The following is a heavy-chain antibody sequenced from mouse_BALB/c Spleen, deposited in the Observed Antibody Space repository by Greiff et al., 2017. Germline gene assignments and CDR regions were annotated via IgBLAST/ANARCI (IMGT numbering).Heavy chain of an antibody. D-gene: IGHD2-13*01. V-gene: IGHV2-9-2*01. J-gene: IGHJ3*01. CDR1: GFSLTSYD. CDR2: IWTGGGT. CDR3: VRGAYYGDPFAY. Sequence: VQLQESGPGLVAPSQSLSITCTVSGFSLTSYDISWIRQPPGKGLEWLGVIWTGGGTNYNSAFMSRLSISTDNSKSQVFLKMNSLQTDDTAIYYCVRGAYYGDPFAYWGQGTLVTVSA.